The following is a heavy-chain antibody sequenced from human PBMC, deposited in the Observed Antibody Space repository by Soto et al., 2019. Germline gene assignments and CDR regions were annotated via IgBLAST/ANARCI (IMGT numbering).Heavy chain of an antibody. V-gene: IGHV2-5*02. D-gene: IGHD2-21*02. CDR2: IYWDDDK. J-gene: IGHJ6*02. CDR1: GFSLSTGGVG. Sequence: QITLKESGPTLVKPTQTLTLTCTFSGFSLSTGGVGVGWIRQPPGKALEWLALIYWDDDKRYSPSLKSRLTVTQETSKNQVVLTMTNMDPVDTATYYCAHSRCGGDCLRSYSSHYYYGMDVWGQGTTVTVSS. CDR3: AHSRCGGDCLRSYSSHYYYGMDV.